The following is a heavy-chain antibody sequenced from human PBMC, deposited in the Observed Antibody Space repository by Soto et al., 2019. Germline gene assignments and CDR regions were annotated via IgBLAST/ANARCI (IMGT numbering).Heavy chain of an antibody. D-gene: IGHD2-2*02. CDR2: ISSSSSYT. V-gene: IGHV3-11*06. CDR1: GFTFSYYY. J-gene: IGHJ6*02. Sequence: GSLRLSCAASGFTFSYYYMSWIRQAPGKGLEWVSYISSSSSYTNYADSVKGRFTISRDNAKNSLYLQMNSLRAEDTAVYYCARXIPRRPADYYYYYGMDVWGQGTTVTVSS. CDR3: ARXIPRRPADYYYYYGMDV.